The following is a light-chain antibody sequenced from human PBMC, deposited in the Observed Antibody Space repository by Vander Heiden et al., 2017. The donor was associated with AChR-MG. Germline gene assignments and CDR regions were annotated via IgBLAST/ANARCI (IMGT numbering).Light chain of an antibody. CDR2: DVS. V-gene: IGLV2-14*03. J-gene: IGLJ2*01. CDR1: SSDVGGYNY. Sequence: SALTQPASVSGPPGHSITISCTGTSSDVGGYNYVSWYQQHPGKAPKLMIYDVSNRPSGVSNRFSGSKSGNTASLTISGLQAEDEADYYCSSYTSSSTPVVFGAGTKLTVL. CDR3: SSYTSSSTPVV.